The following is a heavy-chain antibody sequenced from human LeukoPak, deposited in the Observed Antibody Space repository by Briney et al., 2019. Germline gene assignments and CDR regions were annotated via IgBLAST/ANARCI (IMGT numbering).Heavy chain of an antibody. V-gene: IGHV2-70*11. CDR1: GFSLSTSGMC. D-gene: IGHD3-22*01. J-gene: IGHJ4*02. Sequence: ASGPALVKPTQTLTLTCTFSGFSLSTSGMCVSWIRQPPGKALEWLARIDWDDDKYYSTSLKTRLTISKDTSKNQVVLTVTNMDPVDTATYYCARILDNDSSGYYVFDYWGQGTLVTVSS. CDR3: ARILDNDSSGYYVFDY. CDR2: IDWDDDK.